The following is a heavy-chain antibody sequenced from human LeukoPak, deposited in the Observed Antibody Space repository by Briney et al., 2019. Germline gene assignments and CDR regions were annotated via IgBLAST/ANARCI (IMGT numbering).Heavy chain of an antibody. CDR3: ARDHPKPEGATPYDNWFDP. Sequence: PSETLSLTCAVSGYSISSGYYWGWIRQPPGKGLEWIGSIYHSGSTYYNPSLKSRVTISVDTSKNQFSLKLSSVTAADTAVYYCARDHPKPEGATPYDNWFDPWGQGTLVTVSS. V-gene: IGHV4-38-2*02. J-gene: IGHJ5*02. CDR2: IYHSGST. CDR1: GYSISSGYY. D-gene: IGHD1-26*01.